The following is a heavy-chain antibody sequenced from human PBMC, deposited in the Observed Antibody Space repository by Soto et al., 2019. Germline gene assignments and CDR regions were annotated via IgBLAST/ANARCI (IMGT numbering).Heavy chain of an antibody. CDR2: INSDGSST. CDR3: ARSPNRYSSGWYLGC. CDR1: GVNFISYW. Sequence: GGSLRHSCAASGVNFISYWMHWVRQAPGKGLVWVSRINSDGSSTSYADSVKGRFTISRDNAKNTLYLQMNSLRAEDTAVYYCARSPNRYSSGWYLGCWGQGTLVTVSS. V-gene: IGHV3-74*01. J-gene: IGHJ4*02. D-gene: IGHD6-19*01.